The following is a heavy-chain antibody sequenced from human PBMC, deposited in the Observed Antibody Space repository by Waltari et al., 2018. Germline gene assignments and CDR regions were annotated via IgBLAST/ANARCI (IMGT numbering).Heavy chain of an antibody. V-gene: IGHV4-38-2*01. CDR3: ARVIRGSYYSAYYYYYMDV. CDR1: GYSISSGYY. J-gene: IGHJ6*03. D-gene: IGHD3-10*01. CDR2: IYHSGST. Sequence: QVQLQESGPGLVKPSETLSLTCAVSGYSISSGYYWGWIRQPPGKGLEWIGIIYHSGSTYYNPSLKSRVTISVDTSKNQFSLKLSSVTAADTAVYYCARVIRGSYYSAYYYYYMDVWGKGTTATVSS.